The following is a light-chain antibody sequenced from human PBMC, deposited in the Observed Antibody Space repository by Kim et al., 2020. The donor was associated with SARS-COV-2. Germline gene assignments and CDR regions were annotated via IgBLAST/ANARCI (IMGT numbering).Light chain of an antibody. CDR2: LGS. V-gene: IGKV2-28*01. CDR1: QSLRHSNGYNF. Sequence: EPASIACRSSQSLRHSNGYNFLDWYLQKPGQSPQLLVYLGSNRASGVPDRFSGSGSGTDFTLKISRVEAEDVGVYYCMQALQTPYTFGRGTKLEI. J-gene: IGKJ2*01. CDR3: MQALQTPYT.